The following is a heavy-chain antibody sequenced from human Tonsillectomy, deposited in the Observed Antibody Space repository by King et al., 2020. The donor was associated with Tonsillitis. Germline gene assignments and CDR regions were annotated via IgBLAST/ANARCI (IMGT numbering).Heavy chain of an antibody. CDR3: ARVQVTLFDY. CDR1: GYSISSGYY. Sequence: QLQESGPGLVKPSETLSLTCTVSGYSISSGYYWGWIRQPPGKGLEWIGSIYHSGSTYYNPSLKSRVTISVDTSKNQFSLKLSSVTAADTAVYYCARVQVTLFDYWGQGTLVTVSS. J-gene: IGHJ4*02. D-gene: IGHD4-23*01. CDR2: IYHSGST. V-gene: IGHV4-38-2*02.